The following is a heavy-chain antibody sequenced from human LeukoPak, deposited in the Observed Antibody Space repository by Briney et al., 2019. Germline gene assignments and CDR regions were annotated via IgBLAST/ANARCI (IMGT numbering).Heavy chain of an antibody. Sequence: PGRSLRLSCEASGLTFHHYAMHWVRLPPGKGLEWVSGLTWNSNIIGYADSVKGRFTISRDNAKNSLYLHMTSLRLEDTALYYCAKGYGDSSRSHYDFWGRGTLVSVSS. V-gene: IGHV3-9*01. D-gene: IGHD3-22*01. CDR2: LTWNSNII. CDR3: AKGYGDSSRSHYDF. CDR1: GLTFHHYA. J-gene: IGHJ4*02.